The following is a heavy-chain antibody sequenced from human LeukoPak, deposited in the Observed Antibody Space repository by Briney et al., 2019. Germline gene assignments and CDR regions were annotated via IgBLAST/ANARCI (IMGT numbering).Heavy chain of an antibody. V-gene: IGHV4-38-2*02. CDR2: IYHSGST. Sequence: KTSETLSLTCTVSGYSISSGYDWGWIRQPPGKGLEWIGSIYHSGSTYYNPSLKSRVTISVDTSKNQYSLKLSSVTAADTAVYYCAGSIAAKTVDYWGQGTLVTVPS. CDR3: AGSIAAKTVDY. D-gene: IGHD6-6*01. J-gene: IGHJ4*02. CDR1: GYSISSGYD.